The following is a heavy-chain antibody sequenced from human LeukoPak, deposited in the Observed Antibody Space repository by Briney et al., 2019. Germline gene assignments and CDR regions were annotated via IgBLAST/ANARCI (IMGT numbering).Heavy chain of an antibody. D-gene: IGHD3-10*01. CDR3: AKTRYSVTMVRGAPPLAFDI. CDR1: GFTFSSYA. CDR2: ISGSGGST. J-gene: IGHJ3*02. V-gene: IGHV3-23*01. Sequence: GGSLRLSCAASGFTFSSYAMSWVRQAPGKGLEWVSAISGSGGSTYYADSVKGRFTISRDNSKNTLYLQMNSLRAEDTAVYYCAKTRYSVTMVRGAPPLAFDIWGQGTMVTVSS.